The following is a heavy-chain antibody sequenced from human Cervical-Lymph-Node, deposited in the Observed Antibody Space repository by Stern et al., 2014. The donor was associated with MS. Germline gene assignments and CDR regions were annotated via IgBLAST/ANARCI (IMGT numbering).Heavy chain of an antibody. CDR1: GYRFSSYW. CDR3: ARYHRGDTAVVFDATDAFDV. D-gene: IGHD2-15*01. V-gene: IGHV5-51*03. Sequence: EVQLVQSEVEMKKSGESLKISWKGSGYRFSSYWIAWVRQKPGKGLEWMGIIYPGDSDTIYSPSFPGQVIVSVGKSISTAYMQWSSLKASDTATYYCARYHRGDTAVVFDATDAFDVWGQGTVVTVSS. CDR2: IYPGDSDT. J-gene: IGHJ3*01.